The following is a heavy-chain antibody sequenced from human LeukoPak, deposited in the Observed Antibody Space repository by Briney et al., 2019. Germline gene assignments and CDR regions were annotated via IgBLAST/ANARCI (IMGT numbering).Heavy chain of an antibody. J-gene: IGHJ4*02. CDR1: GXTFSSYE. D-gene: IGHD5-24*01. V-gene: IGHV3-48*03. Sequence: PGGSLRLSCAASGXTFSSYEVNWDRQAPGKGLEWVSDISSSGSPIYYADSVKGRFTVSRDNAKNSLYLQMSSLRAEDTAVYYCARTMAFWGQGTLVAVSS. CDR2: ISSSGSPI. CDR3: ARTMAF.